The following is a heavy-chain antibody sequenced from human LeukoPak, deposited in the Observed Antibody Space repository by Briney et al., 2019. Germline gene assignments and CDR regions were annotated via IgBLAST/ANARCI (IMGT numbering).Heavy chain of an antibody. CDR1: GFTVSSNY. J-gene: IGHJ4*02. CDR3: AKDIAAAGLDY. V-gene: IGHV3-23*01. CDR2: ISRSGGST. Sequence: GGSLRLSCAASGFTVSSNYMSWVRQAPGKGLEWVSVISRSGGSTYYADSVKGRFTISRDNSKNTLYLQMNSLRAEDTAVYYCAKDIAAAGLDYWGQGTLVTVSS. D-gene: IGHD6-13*01.